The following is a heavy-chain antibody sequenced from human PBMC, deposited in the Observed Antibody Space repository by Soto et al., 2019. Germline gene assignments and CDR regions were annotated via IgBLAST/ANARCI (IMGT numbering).Heavy chain of an antibody. CDR1: GGSISSGGYY. J-gene: IGHJ6*02. Sequence: QVQLQESGPGLVKPSQTLSLTCTVSGGSISSGGYYWSWIRQHPGKGLEWIGYIYYSGSTYYNPSHQSRVSISVDTSKNLFSLKLSSVTAADTAVYYCAREPYYYGSGSYSYYYYYGMDVWGQGTTVTVSS. D-gene: IGHD3-10*01. CDR3: AREPYYYGSGSYSYYYYYGMDV. V-gene: IGHV4-31*03. CDR2: IYYSGST.